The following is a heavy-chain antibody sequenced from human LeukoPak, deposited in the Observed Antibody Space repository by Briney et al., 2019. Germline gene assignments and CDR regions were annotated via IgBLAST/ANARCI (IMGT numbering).Heavy chain of an antibody. J-gene: IGHJ6*03. CDR2: MNPNSGNT. CDR3: ARSGTITGTTQNYYYYMDV. V-gene: IGHV1-8*03. Sequence: ASVKVSCKASGYTFTSYDINWVRQATGQGLEWMGWMNPNSGNTGYAQKFQGRVTITRNTSISTAYMELSSLRSEDTAVYYCARSGTITGTTQNYYYYMDVWGKGTTVTVSS. CDR1: GYTFTSYD. D-gene: IGHD1-20*01.